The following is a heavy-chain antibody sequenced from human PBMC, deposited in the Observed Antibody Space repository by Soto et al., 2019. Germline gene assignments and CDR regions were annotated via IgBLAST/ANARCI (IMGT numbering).Heavy chain of an antibody. CDR1: GFTFSNAW. CDR2: IKSKTNGGTT. Sequence: GGSLRLSCAASGFTFSNAWINWVRQAPGKGLEWVGRIKSKTNGGTTDYAAPVKGRFAISRDDSKNMVYLQMNSLKTEDTGIYCCTTDSYSTMIVVRFYYWGHGTLVTVSS. CDR3: TTDSYSTMIVVRFYY. J-gene: IGHJ4*01. V-gene: IGHV3-15*07. D-gene: IGHD3-22*01.